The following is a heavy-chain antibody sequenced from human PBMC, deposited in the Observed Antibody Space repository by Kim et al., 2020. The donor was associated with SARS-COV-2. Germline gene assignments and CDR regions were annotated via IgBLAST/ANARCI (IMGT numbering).Heavy chain of an antibody. Sequence: SETLSHTCAVYGGSFSGYYWSWIRQPPGKGLEWIGEINHSGSTNYNPSLKSRVTISVDTSKNQFSLKLSSVTAADTAVYYCARGRGVVVPAAIDYWGQGTLVTVSS. CDR2: INHSGST. J-gene: IGHJ4*02. CDR3: ARGRGVVVPAAIDY. D-gene: IGHD2-2*01. CDR1: GGSFSGYY. V-gene: IGHV4-34*01.